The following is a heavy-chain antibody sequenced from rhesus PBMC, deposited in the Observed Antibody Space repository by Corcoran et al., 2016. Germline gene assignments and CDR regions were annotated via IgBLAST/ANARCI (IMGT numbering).Heavy chain of an antibody. CDR3: ARVNTVTLDY. J-gene: IGHJ4*01. CDR2: IYWNDSK. D-gene: IGHD4-23*01. V-gene: IGHV2-95*01. CDR1: GFSISTTGTG. Sequence: QVTLKESGPALVKPTQTLTLTCTFSGFSISTTGTGGGWSRQPPGKALEWLASIYWNDSKYYSTSLKSRLTISKDTSKNQVVLTMTNMDPVDTATYYCARVNTVTLDYWGQGVLVTVSS.